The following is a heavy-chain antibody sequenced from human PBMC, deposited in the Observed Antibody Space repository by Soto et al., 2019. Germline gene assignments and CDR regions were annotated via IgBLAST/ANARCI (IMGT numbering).Heavy chain of an antibody. CDR1: GYTFTSYA. CDR2: ISAYNGNT. J-gene: IGHJ3*02. CDR3: AISMARGVGDAFDI. Sequence: ASVKVSCKASGYTFTSYAMHWVRQAPGQRLEWMGWISAYNGNTNYAQKLQGRVTMTTDTSTSTAYMELRSLRSDDTAVYYCAISMARGVGDAFDIWGQGTMVTVSS. V-gene: IGHV1-18*01. D-gene: IGHD3-10*01.